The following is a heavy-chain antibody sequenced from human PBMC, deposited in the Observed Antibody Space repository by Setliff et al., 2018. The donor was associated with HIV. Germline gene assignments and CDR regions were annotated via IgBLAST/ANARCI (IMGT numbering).Heavy chain of an antibody. Sequence: SETLSLTCSVSGGSLNSGSYFWSWIRQPAGKGLEWIGHIYSSGSTNYNPSLKSRVTISVETSRNQFSLKLSPVTAADTAVYYCARRARGGSSYYFDYWGQGTLVTVSS. CDR1: GGSLNSGSYF. V-gene: IGHV4-61*09. CDR3: ARRARGGSSYYFDY. J-gene: IGHJ4*02. D-gene: IGHD1-26*01. CDR2: IYSSGST.